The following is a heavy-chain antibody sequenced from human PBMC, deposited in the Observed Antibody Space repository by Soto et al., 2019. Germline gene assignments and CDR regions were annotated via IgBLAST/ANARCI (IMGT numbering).Heavy chain of an antibody. J-gene: IGHJ4*01. Sequence: PGGSLRLSCVASGFASSSYGIHWVRQAPGKGLEWVAVISSDGNTQYYANYVKGRFTISRDNSKNTLYLQMDSLRPEDTAVYYCAKEIAVAGDLDYWGHGTLVTVSS. CDR1: GFASSSYG. D-gene: IGHD6-19*01. CDR3: AKEIAVAGDLDY. V-gene: IGHV3-30*18. CDR2: ISSDGNTQ.